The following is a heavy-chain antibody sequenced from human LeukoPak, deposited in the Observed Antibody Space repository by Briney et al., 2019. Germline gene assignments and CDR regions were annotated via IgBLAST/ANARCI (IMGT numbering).Heavy chain of an antibody. CDR2: ISGSGDFT. J-gene: IGHJ3*02. V-gene: IGHV3-23*01. CDR1: GGSIRSTS. D-gene: IGHD3-22*01. CDR3: AKDRGDSSDYWSPFNI. Sequence: ETLSLTCGVSGGSIRSTSWWSWVRQAPGKGLEGVSSISGSGDFTYYADSVKGRFTISRDNSNNTLFLQMNSLRAEDTAVYYCAKDRGDSSDYWSPFNIWGQGTMITVSS.